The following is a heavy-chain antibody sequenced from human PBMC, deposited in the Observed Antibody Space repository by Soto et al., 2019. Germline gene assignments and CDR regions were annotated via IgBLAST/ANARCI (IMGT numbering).Heavy chain of an antibody. CDR3: ARTTAVPNSLRSRYFFDY. D-gene: IGHD4-17*01. J-gene: IGHJ4*02. Sequence: PSETLSLTCTVSGGSISSYYWSWIRQPPGKGLEWIGYIYYSGTTNYNPSPKIRVTISVDLSKNQFSLRLSSVTTADTALYYCARTTAVPNSLRSRYFFDYWGQGTLVTVSS. CDR1: GGSISSYY. V-gene: IGHV4-59*01. CDR2: IYYSGTT.